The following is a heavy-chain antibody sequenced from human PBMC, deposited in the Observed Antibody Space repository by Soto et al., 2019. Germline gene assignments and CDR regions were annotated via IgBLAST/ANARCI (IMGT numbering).Heavy chain of an antibody. V-gene: IGHV3-48*03. J-gene: IGHJ2*01. CDR3: AGDQQQLTNYWYFDL. CDR1: GFTFSSYE. Sequence: GGSLRFSCAASGFTFSSYEMNWVRQAPGKGLEWVSYISSSGSTIYYADSVKGRFTISRDNAKNSLYLQMNSLRAEDTAVYYCAGDQQQLTNYWYFDLWGRGTLVTVSS. D-gene: IGHD6-13*01. CDR2: ISSSGSTI.